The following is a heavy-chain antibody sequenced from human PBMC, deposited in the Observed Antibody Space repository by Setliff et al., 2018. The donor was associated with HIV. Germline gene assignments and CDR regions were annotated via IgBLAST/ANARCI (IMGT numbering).Heavy chain of an antibody. D-gene: IGHD6-19*01. CDR2: IIPIFGPT. V-gene: IGHV1-69*13. Sequence: GASVTVPCKASGGTFSSYAISWVRQAPGQGLEWMGGIIPIFGPTNYAQKFQGRVTITADEWTSTAYMELCSLRSEDTAVYYCARDPSIAVAGAAVWGQGATVTVS. CDR3: ARDPSIAVAGAAV. J-gene: IGHJ6*02. CDR1: GGTFSSYA.